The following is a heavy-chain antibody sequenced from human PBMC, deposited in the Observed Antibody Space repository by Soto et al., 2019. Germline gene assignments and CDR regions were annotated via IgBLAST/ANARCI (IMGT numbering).Heavy chain of an antibody. J-gene: IGHJ4*02. V-gene: IGHV4-31*03. CDR2: IYYSGNT. CDR1: GGSISSGGYY. Sequence: QVQLQESGPGLVKPSQTLSLTCTVSGGSISSGGYYWSWIRQHPVKGLEWIGYIYYSGNTYYNTSLKSRVTISVDTSKNQFALKLSSVTAADTAVYYCARNYGSGSLVFDYWGQGTLVTVSS. CDR3: ARNYGSGSLVFDY. D-gene: IGHD3-10*01.